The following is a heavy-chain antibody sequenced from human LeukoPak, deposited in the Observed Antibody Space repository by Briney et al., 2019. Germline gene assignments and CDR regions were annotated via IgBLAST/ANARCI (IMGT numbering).Heavy chain of an antibody. V-gene: IGHV4-38-2*02. D-gene: IGHD5-18*01. CDR2: IYHSGST. J-gene: IGHJ6*03. Sequence: SETLSLTCTVSGYSISSGYYWGWIRQPPGNGLEWIGSIYHSGSTYYNPSLKRRVTISVDTSKNQFSLELSSVTAADTAVYYCARMPGYSYYYMDVWGKGTTVTVSS. CDR3: ARMPGYSYYYMDV. CDR1: GYSISSGYY.